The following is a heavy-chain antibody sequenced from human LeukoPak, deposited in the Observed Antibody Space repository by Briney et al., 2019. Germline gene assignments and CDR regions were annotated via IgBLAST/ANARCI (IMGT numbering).Heavy chain of an antibody. J-gene: IGHJ4*02. V-gene: IGHV1-8*03. Sequence: ASVKVSCRASGYTFTSYDINWVRQATGQGLEWMGWMNPNSGNTGYAQKFQGRVTITRNTTISTAYMELSSLRSEDTAVYYCARVNWIVGATEDYWGQGTPLTVSS. CDR3: ARVNWIVGATEDY. D-gene: IGHD1-26*01. CDR2: MNPNSGNT. CDR1: GYTFTSYD.